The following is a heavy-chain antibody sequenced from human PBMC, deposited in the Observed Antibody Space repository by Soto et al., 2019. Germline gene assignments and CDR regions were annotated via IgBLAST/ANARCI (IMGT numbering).Heavy chain of an antibody. V-gene: IGHV4-59*01. CDR2: IFHSGST. CDR3: ARGEYDSSIGGYFDS. J-gene: IGHJ4*02. Sequence: SETLSLTCTVSGGSIRGYYWSWIRQPPGKGLEWIGYIFHSGSTKYNLSLRSRVTISLDTSNNQFSLKLSSVTTAETAMYYCARGEYDSSIGGYFDSWGQGTLVTVSS. D-gene: IGHD3-22*01. CDR1: GGSIRGYY.